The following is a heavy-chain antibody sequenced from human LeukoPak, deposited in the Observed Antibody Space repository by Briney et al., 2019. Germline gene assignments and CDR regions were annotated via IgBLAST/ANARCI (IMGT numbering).Heavy chain of an antibody. CDR1: GGSIDSYY. J-gene: IGHJ4*02. CDR2: IYYTGST. Sequence: SETLSLTCTVSGGSIDSYYWSWIRQPPGKGKEWIGYIYYTGSTEYHPSLKSRVTISLDTSKIRFSLKLTSVTAADTAVYYCARVYQSAEYYFDYWGQGNLVSVSS. CDR3: ARVYQSAEYYFDY. V-gene: IGHV4-59*01. D-gene: IGHD2-2*01.